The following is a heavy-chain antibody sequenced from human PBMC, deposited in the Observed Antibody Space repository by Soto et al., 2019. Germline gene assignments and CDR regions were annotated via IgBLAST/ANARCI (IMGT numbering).Heavy chain of an antibody. J-gene: IGHJ6*01. V-gene: IGHV1-69*13. D-gene: IGHD2-15*01. CDR2: VIPMFGTP. CDR1: GGTFTRNA. Sequence: GSSVKVSSEAPGGTFTRNAIRWVRQAPGQGLEWMGGVIPMFGTPNYAQKFRGRVTITADESTSTVYMELSNLKSEDTAVYYCSTVLGYATLVHY. CDR3: STVLGYATLVHY.